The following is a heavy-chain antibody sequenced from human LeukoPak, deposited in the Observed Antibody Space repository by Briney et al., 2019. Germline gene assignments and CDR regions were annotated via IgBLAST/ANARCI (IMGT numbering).Heavy chain of an antibody. CDR1: GFTFSSYA. V-gene: IGHV3-30*01. CDR2: ISYDGSNK. D-gene: IGHD2-2*01. J-gene: IGHJ5*02. CDR3: ARDWVGSTSCPLFDP. Sequence: GGSLRLSCAASGFTFSSYAMHWVRQAPGKGLEWVAVISYDGSNKYYADSVKGRFTISRDNSKNTLYLQMNSLRAEDTAVYYCARDWVGSTSCPLFDPWGQGTLVTVSS.